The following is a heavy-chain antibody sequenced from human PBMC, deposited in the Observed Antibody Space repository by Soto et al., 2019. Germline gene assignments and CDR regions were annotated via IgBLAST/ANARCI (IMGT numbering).Heavy chain of an antibody. D-gene: IGHD3-3*01. Sequence: SSETLSLSCAVYGGSFSGYYWSWIRQPPGKGLEWIGEINHSGSTNYNPSLKSRVTISVDTSKNQFSLKLSSVTAADTAVYYCARGSQRITIFGVVIVKASFDYWGQGTLVTVSS. CDR2: INHSGST. CDR3: ARGSQRITIFGVVIVKASFDY. V-gene: IGHV4-34*01. J-gene: IGHJ4*02. CDR1: GGSFSGYY.